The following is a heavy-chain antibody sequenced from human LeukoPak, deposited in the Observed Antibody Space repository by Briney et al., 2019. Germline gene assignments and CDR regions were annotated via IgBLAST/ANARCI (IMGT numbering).Heavy chain of an antibody. CDR2: IHNDGTI. D-gene: IGHD3-22*01. CDR1: GFTINRSY. V-gene: IGHV3-66*01. CDR3: AKDLRAITMIVVVPYYFDY. Sequence: GGSLRLSCAASGFTINRSYMNWVRQAPGKGLEWVSIIHNDGTIYYADSVKGRFTISRDDSKNTLYLQMNSLRAEDTAVYYCAKDLRAITMIVVVPYYFDYWGQGTLVTVSS. J-gene: IGHJ4*02.